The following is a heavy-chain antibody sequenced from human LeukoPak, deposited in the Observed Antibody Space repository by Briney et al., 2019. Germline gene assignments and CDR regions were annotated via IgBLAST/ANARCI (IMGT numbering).Heavy chain of an antibody. Sequence: ASVKVSCKASGNTFSIYNMHWVRQAPGQGLEWMGIINPSGGTSYAQKLQGRITMTRDTSTSTVYVELSSLRSEDTAVYYCAREGVAGTGLDYWGQGTLVTVSS. V-gene: IGHV1-46*01. CDR1: GNTFSIYN. D-gene: IGHD6-13*01. CDR2: INPSGGT. J-gene: IGHJ4*02. CDR3: AREGVAGTGLDY.